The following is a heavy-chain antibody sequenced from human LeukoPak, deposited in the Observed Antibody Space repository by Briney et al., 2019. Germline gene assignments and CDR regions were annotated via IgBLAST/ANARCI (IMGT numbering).Heavy chain of an antibody. D-gene: IGHD4-17*01. Sequence: SVKVSCKASGGTFSSYAISWVRQAPGQGLEWMGGIIPIFGTANYAQKFQGSVTITADESTSTAYMELSSLRSEDTAVYYCARGRVRGDYGDWYYFDYWGQGTLVTVSS. CDR2: IIPIFGTA. J-gene: IGHJ4*02. CDR3: ARGRVRGDYGDWYYFDY. CDR1: GGTFSSYA. V-gene: IGHV1-69*13.